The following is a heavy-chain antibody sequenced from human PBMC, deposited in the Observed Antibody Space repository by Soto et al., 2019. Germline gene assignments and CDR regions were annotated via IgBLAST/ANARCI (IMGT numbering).Heavy chain of an antibody. V-gene: IGHV3-33*08. Sequence: QVQLVESGGGVVQPGRSLRLSCAASGFTFSSYGMHWVRQAPGKGLEWVAVIWYDGSNKYYADSVKGRFTISRDNSKNTLYLQMNSLRAEDTAVYYCASGSPGAFDIWGQGTMVTVSS. J-gene: IGHJ3*02. CDR3: ASGSPGAFDI. CDR1: GFTFSSYG. CDR2: IWYDGSNK.